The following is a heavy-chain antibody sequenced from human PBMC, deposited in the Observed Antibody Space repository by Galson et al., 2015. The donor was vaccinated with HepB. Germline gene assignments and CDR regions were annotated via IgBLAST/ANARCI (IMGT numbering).Heavy chain of an antibody. J-gene: IGHJ4*02. CDR3: AKYRGVTPYYFDY. Sequence: SLRLSCAASGFTFSSYAMSWVRQAPGKGLEWVSAISGSGGSTYYADSVKGRFTISRDNSKNTLYLQMNSLRAEDTAVYYCAKYRGVTPYYFDYWGQGTLVTVSS. CDR1: GFTFSSYA. D-gene: IGHD1-26*01. V-gene: IGHV3-23*01. CDR2: ISGSGGST.